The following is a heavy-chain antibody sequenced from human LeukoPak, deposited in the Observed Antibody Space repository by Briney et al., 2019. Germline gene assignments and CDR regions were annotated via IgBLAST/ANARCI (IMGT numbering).Heavy chain of an antibody. J-gene: IGHJ4*02. Sequence: GGSLRLSCSASGFTFGDYTMSWVRQAPGKGLEWVSLISWDGVRTYVADSVRGRFTISRHNSENSLFLQMTSLSTEDTALYYCAKANILSTVLAPFDSWGQGTLVTVSS. CDR3: AKANILSTVLAPFDS. CDR1: GFTFGDYT. V-gene: IGHV3-43*01. D-gene: IGHD3-9*01. CDR2: ISWDGVRT.